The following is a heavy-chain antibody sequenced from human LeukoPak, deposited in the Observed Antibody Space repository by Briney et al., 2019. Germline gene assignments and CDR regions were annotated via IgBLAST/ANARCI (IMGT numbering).Heavy chain of an antibody. CDR3: ARSSIAVATIGYYYGMDV. V-gene: IGHV1-69*13. D-gene: IGHD5-12*01. J-gene: IGHJ6*04. CDR1: GGTFSSCA. CDR2: IIPIFGTA. Sequence: SVKVSCKASGGTFSSCAISWVRQAPGQGLEWMGGIIPIFGTANYAQKFQGRVTITADESTSTAYMELSSLRSEDTAVYYCARSSIAVATIGYYYGMDVWGKGTTVTVSS.